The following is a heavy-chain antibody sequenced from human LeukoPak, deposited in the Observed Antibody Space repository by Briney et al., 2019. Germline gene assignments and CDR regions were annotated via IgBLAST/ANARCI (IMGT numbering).Heavy chain of an antibody. CDR3: AKHNPARGVFDD. CDR2: IRYDGTNN. Sequence: GGSLRLSCAASGFAFDTYAMVWVRQAPGKGLEWVAFIRYDGTNNYYADSVKGRFTISRDNSKYTLFLQMNSMRPEDTAVYYCAKHNPARGVFDDWGQGTLVTVSS. J-gene: IGHJ4*02. CDR1: GFAFDTYA. V-gene: IGHV3-30*02. D-gene: IGHD1-14*01.